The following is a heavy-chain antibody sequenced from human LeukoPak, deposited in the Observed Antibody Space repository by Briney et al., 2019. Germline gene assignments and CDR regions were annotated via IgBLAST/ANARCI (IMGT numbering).Heavy chain of an antibody. D-gene: IGHD4-17*01. CDR1: GGSISSYY. V-gene: IGHV4-59*01. CDR2: IYYSGST. CDR3: ARDDYGDYGFDP. J-gene: IGHJ5*02. Sequence: SETLSLTCTVSGGSISSYYWSWIRQPPGKGLEWIGYIYYSGSTNYNPSLKSRVTISVDTSKNQFSLKLSSVAAADTAVYYCARDDYGDYGFDPWGQGTLVTVSS.